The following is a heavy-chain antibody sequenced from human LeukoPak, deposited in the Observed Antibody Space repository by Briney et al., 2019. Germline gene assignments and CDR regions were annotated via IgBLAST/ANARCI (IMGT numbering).Heavy chain of an antibody. CDR3: ARDSGSMVRGVIITHLYY. CDR2: INLSGGST. Sequence: ASVKVSCKASGYTFTSYYMHWVRQAPGQGLEWKGIINLSGGSTSYAQKFQGRVTMTRDTSTSTAYMELSSLRSEDTAVYYCARDSGSMVRGVIITHLYYWGQGTLVTVSS. J-gene: IGHJ4*02. D-gene: IGHD3-10*01. CDR1: GYTFTSYY. V-gene: IGHV1-46*01.